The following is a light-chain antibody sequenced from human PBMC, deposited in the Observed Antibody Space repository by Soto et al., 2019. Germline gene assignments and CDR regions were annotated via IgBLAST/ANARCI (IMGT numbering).Light chain of an antibody. V-gene: IGLV2-14*01. CDR3: SSYTSSSTLT. CDR2: DVS. J-gene: IGLJ2*01. CDR1: SSDVGGYNY. Sequence: QSVLTQPASVSGSPGQSITISCTGTSSDVGGYNYVSWYQQRPGKAPKLMIYDVSNRPSGVSNRFSGSKSGNTASLTISGLQAEDEADYYCSSYTSSSTLTFGGGTKLTVL.